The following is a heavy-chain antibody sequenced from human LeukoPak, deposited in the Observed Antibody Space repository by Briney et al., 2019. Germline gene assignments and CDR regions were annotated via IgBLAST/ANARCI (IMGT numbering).Heavy chain of an antibody. CDR2: ISYDGSNK. D-gene: IGHD3-10*01. Sequence: HPGGSLRLSCAASGFTFSSYWMHWVRQAPGKGLEWVAVISYDGSNKYYADSVKGRFTISRDNSKNTLYLQMNSLRAEDTAVYYCAKDRGRSPMVRGVIPAFDIWGQGTMVTVSS. CDR1: GFTFSSYW. CDR3: AKDRGRSPMVRGVIPAFDI. J-gene: IGHJ3*02. V-gene: IGHV3-30*18.